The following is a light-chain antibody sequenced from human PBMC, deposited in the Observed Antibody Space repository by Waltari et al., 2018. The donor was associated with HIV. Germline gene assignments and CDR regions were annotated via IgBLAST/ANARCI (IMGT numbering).Light chain of an antibody. J-gene: IGLJ3*02. CDR3: NSFTDTDTLV. CDR1: NGDVGSYNL. Sequence: QSALTQPASVSGSLGHSVTTSCTGTNGDVGSYNLVSWYQQYPGRAPQLIIYGVNSRPSGVSDRFSGSKFGNTASLTISGLRADDEADYYCNSFTDTDTLVFGG. V-gene: IGLV2-14*03. CDR2: GVN.